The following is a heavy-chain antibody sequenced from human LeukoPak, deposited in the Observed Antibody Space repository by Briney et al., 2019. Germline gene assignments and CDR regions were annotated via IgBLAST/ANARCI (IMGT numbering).Heavy chain of an antibody. CDR2: ISAYNGNT. Sequence: ASVKVSCKASGYTFTSYGISWVRQAPGQGLEWMRWISAYNGNTNYAQKLQGRVTMTTDTSTSTAYMELRSLRSDDTAVYYCARVPKRTIVVVPAARPAGLDPWGQGTLVTVSS. CDR1: GYTFTSYG. D-gene: IGHD2-2*01. J-gene: IGHJ5*02. V-gene: IGHV1-18*01. CDR3: ARVPKRTIVVVPAARPAGLDP.